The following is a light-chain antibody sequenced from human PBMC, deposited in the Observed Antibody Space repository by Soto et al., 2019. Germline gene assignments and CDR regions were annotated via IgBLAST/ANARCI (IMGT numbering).Light chain of an antibody. CDR3: QQRSNWRT. Sequence: EIVLTQSPATLSLSPGERATLSCRASQSVSSYLAWYQQKPGQAPRLLIYDASNRATGIPARFSGSGSGTDFTLTISSLEPEDFAVYYCQQRSNWRTFGQGTKVESK. V-gene: IGKV3-11*01. CDR2: DAS. J-gene: IGKJ1*01. CDR1: QSVSSY.